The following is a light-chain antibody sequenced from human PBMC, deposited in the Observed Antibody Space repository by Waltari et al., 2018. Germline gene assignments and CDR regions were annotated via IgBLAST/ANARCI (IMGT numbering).Light chain of an antibody. Sequence: QSALTQPASVSGSPGQSIPISCTGTSSAIGAFKYVSWYQQHPGKAPKVLIYDVTNRPSGVSYRFSGSKSGNTASLTISGLQAEDEAYYHCASFISGSTSSVLFGGGTKLTVL. V-gene: IGLV2-14*03. J-gene: IGLJ3*02. CDR2: DVT. CDR3: ASFISGSTSSVL. CDR1: SSAIGAFKY.